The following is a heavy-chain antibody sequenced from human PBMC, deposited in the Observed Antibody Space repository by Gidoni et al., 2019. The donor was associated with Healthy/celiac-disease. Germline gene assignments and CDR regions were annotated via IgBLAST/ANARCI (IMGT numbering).Heavy chain of an antibody. Sequence: EVQREESGGGVIQPGGSRRPSCAAPGLTVSSNYMGGVRQGPGKGLGWVSVIYSGGSTYDADSLKVRFTISRDISKNTLYLQMNRLRADDTAVYYCAREPYGGYPYGDLLGMDVWGQGTTVTVSS. CDR1: GLTVSSNY. J-gene: IGHJ6*02. CDR3: AREPYGGYPYGDLLGMDV. D-gene: IGHD4-17*01. V-gene: IGHV3-53*01. CDR2: IYSGGST.